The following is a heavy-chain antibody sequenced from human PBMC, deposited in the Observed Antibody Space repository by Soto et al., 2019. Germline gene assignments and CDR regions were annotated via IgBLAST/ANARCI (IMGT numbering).Heavy chain of an antibody. CDR2: IIPIFGTA. Sequence: SVKVSCKASGGTFTRYAISWVRQAPGQGLEWMGGIIPIFGTANYAQKFQGRVTITADESTSTAYMELSSLRSEDTAVYYCARGRESSSSPYYYYYYGMDVWGQGTTVTVSS. V-gene: IGHV1-69*13. D-gene: IGHD6-6*01. J-gene: IGHJ6*02. CDR3: ARGRESSSSPYYYYYYGMDV. CDR1: GGTFTRYA.